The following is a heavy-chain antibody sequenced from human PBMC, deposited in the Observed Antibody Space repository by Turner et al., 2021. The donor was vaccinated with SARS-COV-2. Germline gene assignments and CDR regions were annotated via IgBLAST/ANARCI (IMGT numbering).Heavy chain of an antibody. CDR1: GFTFTNHW. D-gene: IGHD3-22*01. Sequence: EVQLVESGGGLVQPGGSLRLSCAASGFTFTNHWIGWVRQAPGEGLEWVAIISQDGSQKNYVDSLRVRFTISRDNAKQSLYLQMNSLRADDTAVYYCARDSGYYRFDFWGQGTLVTVSS. CDR3: ARDSGYYRFDF. J-gene: IGHJ4*02. V-gene: IGHV3-7*03. CDR2: ISQDGSQK.